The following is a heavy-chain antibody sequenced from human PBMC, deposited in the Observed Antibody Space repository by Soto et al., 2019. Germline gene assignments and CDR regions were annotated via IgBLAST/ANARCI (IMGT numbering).Heavy chain of an antibody. CDR3: AKGSSGWYERFDY. J-gene: IGHJ4*02. Sequence: EVQLLESGGGLVQPGGSLRLSCAASGFTFSSYVMSWVRQAPGKGLEWVSAISGSGGSTYYADSVKGRFTISRDNSKNTLYLQMISLRAEDTAVYYCAKGSSGWYERFDYWGQGTLVTVSS. CDR1: GFTFSSYV. D-gene: IGHD6-19*01. V-gene: IGHV3-23*01. CDR2: ISGSGGST.